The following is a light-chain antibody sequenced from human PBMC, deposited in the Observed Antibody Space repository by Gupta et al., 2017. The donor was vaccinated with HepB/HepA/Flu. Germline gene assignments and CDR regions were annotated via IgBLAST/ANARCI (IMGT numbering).Light chain of an antibody. J-gene: IGKJ1*01. CDR1: QNISSN. CDR2: GVS. V-gene: IGKV3-15*01. CDR3: QPSYNWPTWT. Sequence: EIVMTQSPATLSMSPGERATLSCRASQNISSNLAWYQQIPGQAPRLLIHGVSTRATGIPARVSCSWAGTEFPLNISSLQSEDFAVYFCQPSYNWPTWTFGPGTKVEIK.